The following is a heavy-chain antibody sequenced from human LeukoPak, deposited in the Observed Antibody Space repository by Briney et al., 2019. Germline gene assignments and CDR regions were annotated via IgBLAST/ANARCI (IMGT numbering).Heavy chain of an antibody. Sequence: SGGSLRLSCAASEFTFDTYSVNWVRQAPGKRLEWVSYISGDTSTKYYADSVKGRFTISRDVAKSSLYLQMNSLRAEDTAIYYCARTSTYGDYDYWGQGTLVTVSS. CDR1: EFTFDTYS. V-gene: IGHV3-48*01. J-gene: IGHJ4*02. D-gene: IGHD4-17*01. CDR3: ARTSTYGDYDY. CDR2: ISGDTSTK.